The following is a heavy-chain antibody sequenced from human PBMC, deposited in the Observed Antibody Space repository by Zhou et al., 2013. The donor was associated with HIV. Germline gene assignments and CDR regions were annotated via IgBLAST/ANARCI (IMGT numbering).Heavy chain of an antibody. CDR2: ISTYNGNT. D-gene: IGHD3-10*02. V-gene: IGHV1-18*01. J-gene: IGHJ2*01. CDR1: GYTFTSYG. CDR3: AKEGTSYGRPAYSDL. Sequence: QVHLVQSGAEVKKPGASVKVSCKASGYTFTSYGISWVRQAPGQGLEWMGWISTYNGNTNYAQKLQGRVTMTTDTSTSTAYMELRSLRSDDTAVYYCAKEGTSYGRPAYSDLWGRGTLVTVSS.